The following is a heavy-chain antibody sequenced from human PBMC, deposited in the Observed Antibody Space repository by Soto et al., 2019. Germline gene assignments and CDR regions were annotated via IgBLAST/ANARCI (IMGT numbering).Heavy chain of an antibody. CDR3: AKSQEIGTHFFDS. CDR1: GFTLNTFS. Sequence: GGSLRLSCAGSGFTLNTFSMNWVRQPTGKGLEWVSSIGTAGDTYYAVSVKGRFTISRGNAKNSLSLQMNSLRAGDMAVYFCAKSQEIGTHFFDSWGQGTQVTVSS. D-gene: IGHD6-13*01. J-gene: IGHJ4*02. V-gene: IGHV3-13*01. CDR2: IGTAGDT.